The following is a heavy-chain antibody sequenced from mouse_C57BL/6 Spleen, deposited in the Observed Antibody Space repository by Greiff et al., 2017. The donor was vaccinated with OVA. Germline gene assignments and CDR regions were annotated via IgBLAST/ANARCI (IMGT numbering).Heavy chain of an antibody. CDR1: GYTFTSSW. CDR2: IDPSDSET. Sequence: QVQLQQPGAELVRPGSSVKLSCKASGYTFTSSWMHWVKQRPIQGLEWIGNIDPSDSETPYNQKFKDKATLTVDKYSSTAYMQLSSLTSEYSAVYYCARLAYYGSSYWYFDVWGTGTTVTVSS. D-gene: IGHD1-1*01. V-gene: IGHV1-52*01. J-gene: IGHJ1*03. CDR3: ARLAYYGSSYWYFDV.